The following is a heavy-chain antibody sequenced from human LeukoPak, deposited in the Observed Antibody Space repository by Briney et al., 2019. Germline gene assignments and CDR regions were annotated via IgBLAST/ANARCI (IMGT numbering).Heavy chain of an antibody. CDR1: GFTFSSYA. V-gene: IGHV3-30-3*01. J-gene: IGHJ4*02. CDR2: ISYDGSNK. Sequence: GGSLRLSCAASGFTFSSYAMHWVRQAPGKGLEWVAVISYDGSNKYYADSVKGRFTISRDNSKNTLYLQMNSLRAEDTAVYCCARDPPYWGQGTLVTVSS. CDR3: ARDPPY.